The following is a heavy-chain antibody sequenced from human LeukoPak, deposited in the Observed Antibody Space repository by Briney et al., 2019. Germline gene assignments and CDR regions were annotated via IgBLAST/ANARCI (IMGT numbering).Heavy chain of an antibody. Sequence: ASVKVSCKASGYSFTGYYMHWVRQAPGQGLEWMGWINPNSGSTNYAQKFQGRVTMTRDTSISTAYMELSRLRSDDTAVYYCARDPRATYYYDSSGYYYFDYWGQGTLVTVSS. CDR3: ARDPRATYYYDSSGYYYFDY. D-gene: IGHD3-22*01. J-gene: IGHJ4*02. CDR2: INPNSGST. CDR1: GYSFTGYY. V-gene: IGHV1-2*02.